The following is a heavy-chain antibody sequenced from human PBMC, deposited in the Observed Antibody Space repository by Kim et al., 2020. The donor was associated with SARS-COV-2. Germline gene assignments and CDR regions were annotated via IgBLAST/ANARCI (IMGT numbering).Heavy chain of an antibody. Sequence: SETLSLTCTVSGDSISSNNCYWDWIRQPPGKGLEWIGSIYSSGSAYYNPSLKSRVIISLDTSKNQLSLKLTSVTAADTAVYFCARRLRSGLRDWGQGTLVTVSS. V-gene: IGHV4-39*07. CDR1: GDSISSNNCY. CDR2: IYSSGSA. CDR3: ARRLRSGLRD. D-gene: IGHD6-19*01. J-gene: IGHJ4*02.